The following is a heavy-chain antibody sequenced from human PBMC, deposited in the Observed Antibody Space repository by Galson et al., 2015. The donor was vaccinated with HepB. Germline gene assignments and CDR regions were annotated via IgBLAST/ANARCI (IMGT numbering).Heavy chain of an antibody. Sequence: SLRLSCAASGFTVSSNYMSWVRQAPGKGLEWVSVIYSGGSTYYADSVKGRFTISRDNSKNTLYLQMNSLRAEDTAVYYCARDSYYYDSSGSRVGYYYYGMDVWGQGTTVTVSS. CDR3: ARDSYYYDSSGSRVGYYYYGMDV. D-gene: IGHD3-22*01. CDR2: IYSGGST. V-gene: IGHV3-66*01. CDR1: GFTVSSNY. J-gene: IGHJ6*02.